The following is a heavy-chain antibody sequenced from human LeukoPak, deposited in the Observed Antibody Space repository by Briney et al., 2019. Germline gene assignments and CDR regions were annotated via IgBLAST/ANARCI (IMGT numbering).Heavy chain of an antibody. Sequence: ASVKVSCKASGYTFTSYYMHWVRQAPGQGLEWMGIINPSGGSTSYAQKFQGRVTMTRDTSTSTAYMELSSLRSEDTAVYYCARDPGRLLWFGELYGSDAFDIWGQGTMVTVSS. J-gene: IGHJ3*02. CDR1: GYTFTSYY. CDR2: INPSGGST. D-gene: IGHD3-10*01. CDR3: ARDPGRLLWFGELYGSDAFDI. V-gene: IGHV1-46*01.